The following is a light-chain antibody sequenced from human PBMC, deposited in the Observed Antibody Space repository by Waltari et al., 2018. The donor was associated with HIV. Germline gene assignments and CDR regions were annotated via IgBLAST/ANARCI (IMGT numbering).Light chain of an antibody. V-gene: IGLV1-47*01. CDR3: VLWDDSLSGVV. CDR1: MSNIGSKN. Sequence: QSVLTQPPAASGTPGQRVTISCSGSMSNIGSKNVYWYQHVPGTAPELLRYRNDRRPPGVPDRFSGSKAGTSASLAISGRRSEDEADYYCVLWDDSLSGVVFGGGTKLTVL. J-gene: IGLJ2*01. CDR2: RND.